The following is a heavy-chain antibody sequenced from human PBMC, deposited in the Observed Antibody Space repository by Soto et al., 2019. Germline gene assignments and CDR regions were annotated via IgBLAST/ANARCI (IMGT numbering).Heavy chain of an antibody. Sequence: SGPTLVNPTQTLTLTCTFSGFSLSTSDVGVGWIRQPPGKALEWLAIIYWDDDKRYSPSLKSRLTITKDTSKNQVVLTVTSMDPVDTATYYCAHSKYSRSSFDYWGQGTLVTVSS. CDR2: IYWDDDK. D-gene: IGHD6-6*01. CDR1: GFSLSTSDVG. V-gene: IGHV2-5*02. J-gene: IGHJ4*02. CDR3: AHSKYSRSSFDY.